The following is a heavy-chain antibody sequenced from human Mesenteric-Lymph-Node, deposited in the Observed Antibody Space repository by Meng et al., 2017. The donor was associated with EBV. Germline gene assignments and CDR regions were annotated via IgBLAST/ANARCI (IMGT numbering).Heavy chain of an antibody. J-gene: IGHJ4*02. V-gene: IGHV4-4*02. CDR1: GGSISSSNW. D-gene: IGHD5-24*01. CDR3: ARDVQMATI. CDR2: IYHNGDT. Sequence: QVELEVAGPGLVKPSGTLSLTGGVSGGSISSSNWWSWVRQSPGKGLEWIGQIYHNGDTNYNPSLKSRVLISVDKSKNQFSLRLNSVTAADTAVYYCARDVQMATIWGQGTLVTVSS.